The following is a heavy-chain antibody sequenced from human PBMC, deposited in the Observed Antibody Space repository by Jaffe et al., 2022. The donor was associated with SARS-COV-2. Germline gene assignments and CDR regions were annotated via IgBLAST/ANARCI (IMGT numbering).Heavy chain of an antibody. CDR3: ARAYGSGSYYNTYFDP. D-gene: IGHD3-10*01. Sequence: QVQLQQWGAGLLKPSETLSLTCAVYGGSFSGYYWSWIRQPPGKGLEWIGEINHSGSTNYNPSLKSRVTISVDTSKNQFSLKLSSVTAADTAVYYCARAYGSGSYYNTYFDPWGQGTLVTVSS. CDR2: INHSGST. V-gene: IGHV4-34*01. J-gene: IGHJ5*02. CDR1: GGSFSGYY.